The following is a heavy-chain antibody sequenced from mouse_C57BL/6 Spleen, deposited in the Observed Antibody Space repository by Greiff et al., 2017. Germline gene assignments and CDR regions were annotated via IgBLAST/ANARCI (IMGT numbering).Heavy chain of an antibody. CDR2: IYPGSGST. CDR3: AKEGINEGYYGAY. D-gene: IGHD2-3*01. CDR1: GYTFTRYW. V-gene: IGHV1-55*01. Sequence: VQLQQSGAELVKPGASVKMSCKASGYTFTRYWITWVKQRPGQGLEWIGEIYPGSGSTNYNEKFKSKATLTVDTTSITAYMHLSMLISGDSAVDYCAKEGINEGYYGAYWGQGTLVTVSA. J-gene: IGHJ3*01.